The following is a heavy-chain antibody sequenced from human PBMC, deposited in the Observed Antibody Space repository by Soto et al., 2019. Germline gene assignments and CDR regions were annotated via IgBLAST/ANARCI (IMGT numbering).Heavy chain of an antibody. Sequence: ASVKVSCKASGYTFTSYGISWVRQAPGQGLEWMGRISAYNGNTNYAQKLQGRVTMTTDTSTSTAYMELRSLRSDDTAVYYCARSGKGRKVGPYGMDVWGQGTTVTVSS. CDR3: ARSGKGRKVGPYGMDV. CDR1: GYTFTSYG. CDR2: ISAYNGNT. V-gene: IGHV1-18*01. J-gene: IGHJ6*02.